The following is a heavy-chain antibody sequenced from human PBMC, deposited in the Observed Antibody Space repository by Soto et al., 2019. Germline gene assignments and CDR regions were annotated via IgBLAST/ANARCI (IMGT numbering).Heavy chain of an antibody. V-gene: IGHV3-23*01. D-gene: IGHD2-2*01. CDR2: ISGSGGST. Sequence: EVQLLESGGGLVQPGGSLRLSCAASGFTFSSNAMSWVRQAQGKGLGWVSAISGSGGSTYYADSVKGRFTISRDNSKNTLYLQMNSLRAEDTAVYYCAKDFEPAAMFGFDYWGQGTLVTVSS. J-gene: IGHJ4*02. CDR3: AKDFEPAAMFGFDY. CDR1: GFTFSSNA.